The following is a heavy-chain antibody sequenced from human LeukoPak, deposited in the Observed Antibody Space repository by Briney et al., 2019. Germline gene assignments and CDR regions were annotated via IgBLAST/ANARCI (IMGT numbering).Heavy chain of an antibody. D-gene: IGHD2-2*01. CDR2: INPNSGGT. CDR1: GYTFTGYY. Sequence: ASVKVSCTASGYTFTGYYMHWVRQAPGQGLEWMGWINPNSGGTNYAQKFQGWVTMTRDTSISTAYMELSRLRSDDTAVYYCARLSGGYCSSTSCPTDYYFDYWGQGTLVTVSS. CDR3: ARLSGGYCSSTSCPTDYYFDY. V-gene: IGHV1-2*04. J-gene: IGHJ4*02.